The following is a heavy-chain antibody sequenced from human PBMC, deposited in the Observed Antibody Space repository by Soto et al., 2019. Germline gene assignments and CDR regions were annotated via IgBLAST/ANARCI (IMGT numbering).Heavy chain of an antibody. J-gene: IGHJ4*02. V-gene: IGHV4-34*01. Sequence: SETLSLTCAVYGGSFSGYYWSWIRQPPGKGQEWIGEINHSGSTNYNPSLKSRVTISVDTSKNQFSLKLSSVTAADTAVYYCARARTGIAAAGSHCFGYWGQGSMVTVSS. D-gene: IGHD6-13*01. CDR1: GGSFSGYY. CDR2: INHSGST. CDR3: ARARTGIAAAGSHCFGY.